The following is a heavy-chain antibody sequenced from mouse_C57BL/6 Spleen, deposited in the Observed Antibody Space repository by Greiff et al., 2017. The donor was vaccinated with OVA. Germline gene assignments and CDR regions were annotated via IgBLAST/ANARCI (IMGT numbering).Heavy chain of an antibody. CDR2: IHPGDGDT. CDR3: APFLPYCDD. J-gene: IGHJ2*01. CDR1: GYAFSSSW. D-gene: IGHD2-10*01. V-gene: IGHV1-82*01. Sequence: QVQLQQSGPELVKPGASVKISCKASGYAFSSSWMNWVKQRPGQGLEWIGRIHPGDGDTNYNGKFKGKATLTADKSSSTAYMQLSSLTSEDSAVYFCAPFLPYCDDWGQGTTLTVSS.